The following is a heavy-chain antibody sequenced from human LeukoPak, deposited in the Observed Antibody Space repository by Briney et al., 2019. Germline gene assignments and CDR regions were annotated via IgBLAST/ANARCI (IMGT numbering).Heavy chain of an antibody. Sequence: GGSLRLSCAASGFTFSSYGMHWVRQAPGKGLEWVAFIRYDGSNKYYADSVKGRFTISRDNSKNTLYLQMNSLRAEDTAVYYCARVGHYDFWSGYSQPGYYFDYWGQGTLVTVSS. CDR2: IRYDGSNK. V-gene: IGHV3-30*02. CDR3: ARVGHYDFWSGYSQPGYYFDY. D-gene: IGHD3-3*01. CDR1: GFTFSSYG. J-gene: IGHJ4*02.